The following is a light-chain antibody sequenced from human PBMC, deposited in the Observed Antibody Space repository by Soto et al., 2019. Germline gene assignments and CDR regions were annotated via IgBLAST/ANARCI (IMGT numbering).Light chain of an antibody. CDR1: QSINRW. Sequence: IPMTQSPSTLSASVGYRVTITCRASQSINRWLAWYQQKPGKAPNLLIYKASTLESGVPSRFSGSGSGTDFTLTISTLQPDDFATYSCQQYSSYWTFAQGTKVDIK. CDR3: QQYSSYWT. CDR2: KAS. J-gene: IGKJ1*01. V-gene: IGKV1-5*03.